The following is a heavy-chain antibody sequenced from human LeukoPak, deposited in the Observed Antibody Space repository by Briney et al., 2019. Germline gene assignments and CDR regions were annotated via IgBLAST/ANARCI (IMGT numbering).Heavy chain of an antibody. CDR3: ARGRRILGGPENAGDFFDF. Sequence: ASVKVSCKASGYTFTSYYMHWVRQAPGQGLEWMGIINPSGGSTSYAQKFQGRVTMTRDTSTSTVYMELSSLRSDDTAVYYCARGRRILGGPENAGDFFDFWGQGSLVAVPS. CDR2: INPSGGST. J-gene: IGHJ4*01. D-gene: IGHD3-16*01. V-gene: IGHV1-46*01. CDR1: GYTFTSYY.